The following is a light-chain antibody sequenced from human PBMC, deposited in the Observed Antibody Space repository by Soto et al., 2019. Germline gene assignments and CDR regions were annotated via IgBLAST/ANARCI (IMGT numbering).Light chain of an antibody. V-gene: IGLV2-14*01. CDR2: EVT. Sequence: QSVLTQPASVSGSPGQSITISCTGTSGDIGSYTYVSWYQQYPGKAPKLLISEVTNRPSGVSNRFSGSKSGNTASLTISGLQAEDEADYYCRSYVASYTYVFGTGTKV. CDR1: SGDIGSYTY. J-gene: IGLJ1*01. CDR3: RSYVASYTYV.